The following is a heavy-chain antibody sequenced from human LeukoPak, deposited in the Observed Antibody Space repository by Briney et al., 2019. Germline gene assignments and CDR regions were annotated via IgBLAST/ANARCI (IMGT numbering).Heavy chain of an antibody. CDR3: AGRSSSSRREGFDY. J-gene: IGHJ4*02. Sequence: GASVKVSCKASGYTFTSYGISWVRQAPGQGLEWVGWISAYNGNTNYAQKLQGRVTMTTDTSTSTAYMELRSLRSDDTAVYYCAGRSSSSRREGFDYWGQGTLVTVSS. V-gene: IGHV1-18*01. D-gene: IGHD6-6*01. CDR2: ISAYNGNT. CDR1: GYTFTSYG.